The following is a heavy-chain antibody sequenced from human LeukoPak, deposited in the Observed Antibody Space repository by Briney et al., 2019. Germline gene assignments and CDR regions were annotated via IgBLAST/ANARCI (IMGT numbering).Heavy chain of an antibody. V-gene: IGHV4-34*01. CDR1: GGSISSYY. CDR3: ARDSPIAAAGIDY. Sequence: SETLSLTCTVSGGSISSYYWSWIRQPPGKGLEWIGEINHSGSTNYNPSLKSRVTISVDTSKNQFSLKLSSVTAADTAVYYCARDSPIAAAGIDYWGQGTLVTVSS. CDR2: INHSGST. D-gene: IGHD6-13*01. J-gene: IGHJ4*02.